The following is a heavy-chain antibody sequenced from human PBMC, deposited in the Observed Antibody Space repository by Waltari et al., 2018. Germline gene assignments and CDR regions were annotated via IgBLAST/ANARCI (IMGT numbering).Heavy chain of an antibody. CDR3: TADRTHAPLNAFHI. CDR2: IKSKSDGGTI. J-gene: IGHJ3*02. Sequence: EVQLVESGGGLVKPGGSLRLSCAAFGFTFGNAWMSWVRQAPGKGLEWIGRIKSKSDGGTIDYAAPVKGRFTISRDESKNTLYLQMNSLKTEDTAVYYCTADRTHAPLNAFHIWGQGTMVTVSS. CDR1: GFTFGNAW. V-gene: IGHV3-15*01.